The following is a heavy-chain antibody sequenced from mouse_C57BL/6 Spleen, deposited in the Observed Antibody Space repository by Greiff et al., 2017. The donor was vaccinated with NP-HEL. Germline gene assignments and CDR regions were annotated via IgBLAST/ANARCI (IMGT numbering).Heavy chain of an antibody. Sequence: VQLQQPGTELVKPGASVKLSCKASGYTFTSYWMHWVKQRPGQGLEWIGNINPSNGGTNYNEKFKSKATLTVDKSSSTAYMQLSSLTSEDSAVYYCARWTTVVAPYFDYWGQGTTLTVSS. CDR1: GYTFTSYW. D-gene: IGHD1-1*01. V-gene: IGHV1-53*01. CDR2: INPSNGGT. J-gene: IGHJ2*01. CDR3: ARWTTVVAPYFDY.